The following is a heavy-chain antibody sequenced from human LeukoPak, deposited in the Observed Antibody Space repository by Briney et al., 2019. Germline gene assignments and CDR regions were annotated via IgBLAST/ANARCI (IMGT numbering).Heavy chain of an antibody. CDR2: INPNSGGT. J-gene: IGHJ6*02. CDR1: GYTFTVYY. Sequence: ASVTVSFTSSGYTFTVYYMHWVRQAPGQGLGWMGWINPNSGGTNYAQKFQGRVTMTRDTSISTAYMELSRLRSDDTAVYYCARRYNWNYGMDVWGQGPTVTVSS. D-gene: IGHD1-20*01. V-gene: IGHV1-2*02. CDR3: ARRYNWNYGMDV.